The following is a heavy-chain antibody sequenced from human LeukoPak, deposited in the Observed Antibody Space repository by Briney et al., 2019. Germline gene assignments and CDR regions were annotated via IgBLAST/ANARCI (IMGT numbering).Heavy chain of an antibody. Sequence: PGGSLRLSCAASRFTFSSYSMNWVRQAPGKGLEWVSYISSSSSTIYYADSVKGRFTISRDNAKNSLYLQMNSLRDEDTAVYYCARDYGGYSGYDPPDYWGQGTLVTVSS. D-gene: IGHD5-12*01. CDR3: ARDYGGYSGYDPPDY. CDR1: RFTFSSYS. V-gene: IGHV3-48*02. CDR2: ISSSSSTI. J-gene: IGHJ4*02.